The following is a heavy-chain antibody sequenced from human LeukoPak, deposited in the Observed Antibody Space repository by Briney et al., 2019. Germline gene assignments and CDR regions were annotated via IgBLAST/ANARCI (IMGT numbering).Heavy chain of an antibody. V-gene: IGHV4-39*01. CDR1: GDSISSSSAC. CDR3: AKRIRSDWYFDF. J-gene: IGHJ4*02. D-gene: IGHD6-19*01. CDR2: IYHAGNT. Sequence: PSDSLSLTCTVSGDSISSSSACWGWLRQPPGKGLECIGNIYHAGNTYYNPSPKSRVTISVDTSKNQFSLKLSSVTAADTAVYYCAKRIRSDWYFDFWGQGTLVTVSS.